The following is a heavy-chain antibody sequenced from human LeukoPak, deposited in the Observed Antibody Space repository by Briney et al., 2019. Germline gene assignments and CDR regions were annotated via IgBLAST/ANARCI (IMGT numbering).Heavy chain of an antibody. CDR2: IWYDGSNK. J-gene: IGHJ4*02. CDR3: AKDYYDSSGMTDY. CDR1: GFTFSSYG. V-gene: IGHV3-33*06. Sequence: GGSLRLSCAASGFTFSSYGMHWVRQAPGKGLEWVAVIWYDGSNKYYADSVKGRFTISRDNSKSTLYLQMNSLRAEDTAVYYCAKDYYDSSGMTDYWGQGTLVTVSS. D-gene: IGHD3-22*01.